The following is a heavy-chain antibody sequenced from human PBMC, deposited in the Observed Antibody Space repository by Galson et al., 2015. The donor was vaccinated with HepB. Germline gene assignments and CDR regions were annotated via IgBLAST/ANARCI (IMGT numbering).Heavy chain of an antibody. CDR1: GFTFSRYA. V-gene: IGHV3-23*01. CDR2: ITGPGGGT. Sequence: SLRLSCAASGFTFSRYAMNWVRQAPGRGLEWISSITGPGGGTYSADSVKGRFTISRDNSRNTLFLHIASLRAEDTAVYYCATARDDFWSGYWFDSWGQGTLVTVSS. J-gene: IGHJ5*01. D-gene: IGHD3-3*01. CDR3: ATARDDFWSGYWFDS.